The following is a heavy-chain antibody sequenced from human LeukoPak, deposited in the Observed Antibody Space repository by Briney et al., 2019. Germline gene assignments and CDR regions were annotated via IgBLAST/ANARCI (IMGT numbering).Heavy chain of an antibody. V-gene: IGHV3-30*04. D-gene: IGHD2-21*02. J-gene: IGHJ6*02. CDR2: ISYDGNDK. Sequence: GGSLRLSCAASGFTFSLYSMHWVRQAPGRGLEWVAIISYDGNDKYYADSVKGRFTISRDNSKNTLFVQMNSLRPEDTGVFFCVRDGCRGNCSDYYGMDVWGQGTTVTVSS. CDR3: VRDGCRGNCSDYYGMDV. CDR1: GFTFSLYS.